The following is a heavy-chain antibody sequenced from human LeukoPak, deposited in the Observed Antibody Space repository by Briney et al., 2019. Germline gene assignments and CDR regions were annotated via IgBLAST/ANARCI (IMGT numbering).Heavy chain of an antibody. CDR3: ARGWLQLIGYFQH. V-gene: IGHV3-30*02. Sequence: GGSLRLSCAASGFTFSSYGMHWVRQAAGKGLEGVAFIRYDGSNKYYADSVKGRFTISRDNSKNTLYLQMNSLRAEDTAVYYCARGWLQLIGYFQHWGQGTLVTVSS. D-gene: IGHD5-24*01. J-gene: IGHJ1*01. CDR2: IRYDGSNK. CDR1: GFTFSSYG.